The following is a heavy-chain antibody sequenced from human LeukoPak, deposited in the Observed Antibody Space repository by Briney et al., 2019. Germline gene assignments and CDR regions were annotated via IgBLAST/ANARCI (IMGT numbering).Heavy chain of an antibody. CDR3: VRERMMVGGGYFDN. D-gene: IGHD3-10*01. CDR1: GFTFDDYA. Sequence: GGSLRLSCAASGFTFDDYAMHWVRQAPGKGLEWVSYISSSSSTIYYADSVKGRFTISRDNAKNSLYLQMNSLRAEDTAVYYCVRERMMVGGGYFDNWGQGALVTVSS. J-gene: IGHJ4*02. V-gene: IGHV3-48*01. CDR2: ISSSSSTI.